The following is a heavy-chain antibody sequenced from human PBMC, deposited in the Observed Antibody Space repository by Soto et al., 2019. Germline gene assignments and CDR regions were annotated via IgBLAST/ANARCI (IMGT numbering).Heavy chain of an antibody. CDR1: GFTFSSYA. D-gene: IGHD3-16*01. CDR2: ISYDGSNK. CDR3: ARGDLYNYGRPPHYFDY. V-gene: IGHV3-30-3*01. Sequence: PGGSLRLSCAASGFTFSSYAMHWVRQPPGKGLEWVAVISYDGSNKYYADSVKGRFTISRDNSKNTLYLQMSSLRAEDTAVYYCARGDLYNYGRPPHYFDYWGQGALVTVSS. J-gene: IGHJ4*02.